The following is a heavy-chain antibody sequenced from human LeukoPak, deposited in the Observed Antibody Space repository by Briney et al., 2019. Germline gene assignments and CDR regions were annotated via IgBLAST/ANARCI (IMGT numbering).Heavy chain of an antibody. D-gene: IGHD4-17*01. CDR2: IIPIFGTA. V-gene: IGHV1-69*13. J-gene: IGHJ4*02. CDR1: GGTFSSYA. CDR3: ARALGYGDYYFDY. Sequence: GASVKVSCKASGGTFSSYAISWVRQAPGQGLEWMGGIIPIFGTANYAQKFQGRVAITADESTSTAYMELSSLRSEDTAVYYCARALGYGDYYFDYWGQGTLVTVSS.